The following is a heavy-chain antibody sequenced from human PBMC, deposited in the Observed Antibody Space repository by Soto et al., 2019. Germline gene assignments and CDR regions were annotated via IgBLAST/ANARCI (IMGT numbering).Heavy chain of an antibody. V-gene: IGHV3-72*01. CDR1: GFTLSDHY. CDR3: VRATYFSGSSGYTRCLDY. CDR2: SRDKSQGYST. J-gene: IGHJ4*02. D-gene: IGHD3-22*01. Sequence: GGSLRLSCAGFGFTLSDHYIDWVRQAPGKGLEWVGRSRDKSQGYSTAYAASVKGRFTTSRDESKNSAYLQMNSLKTEDTAVYYCVRATYFSGSSGYTRCLDYWGQGTLVTVSS.